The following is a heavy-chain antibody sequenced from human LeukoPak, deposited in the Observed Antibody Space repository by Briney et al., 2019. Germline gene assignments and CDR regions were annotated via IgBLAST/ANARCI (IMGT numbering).Heavy chain of an antibody. D-gene: IGHD5-24*01. CDR1: GGTFSSYA. J-gene: IGHJ3*02. CDR2: IIPIFGTA. Sequence: SVKVSCKASGGTFSSYAISWVRQAPGQGLEWMGGIIPIFGTANYAQKFQGRVTITADESTSTAYMELSSLRSEDTAVYYCARDGYNSNAFDIWGQGTMATVSS. CDR3: ARDGYNSNAFDI. V-gene: IGHV1-69*13.